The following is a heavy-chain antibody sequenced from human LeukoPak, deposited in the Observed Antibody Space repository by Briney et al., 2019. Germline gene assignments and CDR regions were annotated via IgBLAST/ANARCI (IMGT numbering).Heavy chain of an antibody. J-gene: IGHJ3*01. V-gene: IGHV3-23*01. CDR1: GFTFGSYA. CDR3: AFRGKVTVTTKGAFDF. Sequence: PGGSLGLSCVASGFTFGSYAMSWVRQAPGKGLEWVSLISGNGVGTDYADSVKGRFTISRDNSKNTLYLQMNSLRAEDTAVYYCAFRGKVTVTTKGAFDFWGQGTMVTASS. CDR2: ISGNGVGT. D-gene: IGHD4-17*01.